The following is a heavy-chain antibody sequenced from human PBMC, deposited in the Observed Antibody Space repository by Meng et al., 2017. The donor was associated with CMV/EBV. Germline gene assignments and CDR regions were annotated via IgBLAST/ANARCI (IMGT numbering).Heavy chain of an antibody. CDR3: ARDLIWGYDFWSGYLKRYYYGMDV. CDR2: INPSGGST. J-gene: IGHJ6*02. CDR1: GYTFTSYY. D-gene: IGHD3-3*01. Sequence: ASVKVSCKASGYTFTSYYMHWVRQAPGQGLEWMGIINPSGGSTSYAQKFQGRVTMTRDTSTSTVYMELSSLRSEDTAVYYCARDLIWGYDFWSGYLKRYYYGMDVWGQGTTVTVSS. V-gene: IGHV1-46*01.